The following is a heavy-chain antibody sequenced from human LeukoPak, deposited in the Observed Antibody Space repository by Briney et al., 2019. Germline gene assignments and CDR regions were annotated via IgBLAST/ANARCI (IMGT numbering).Heavy chain of an antibody. J-gene: IGHJ6*02. Sequence: GGSLRLSCAAFGFTFSSYGMHWVRQAPGKGLEWVAVISYDGSNKYYADSVKGRFTISRDNSKNTLYLQMNSLRAEDTAVYYCAKDGRGAAIFYYYGMDVWGQGTTVTVSS. CDR1: GFTFSSYG. V-gene: IGHV3-30*18. D-gene: IGHD2-2*02. CDR2: ISYDGSNK. CDR3: AKDGRGAAIFYYYGMDV.